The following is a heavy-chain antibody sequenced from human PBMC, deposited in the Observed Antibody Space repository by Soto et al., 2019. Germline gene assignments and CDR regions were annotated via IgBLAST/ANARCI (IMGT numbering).Heavy chain of an antibody. CDR1: GVSVSSGYYY. J-gene: IGHJ3*02. CDR2: IYFSGST. V-gene: IGHV4-61*01. D-gene: IGHD3-16*01. Sequence: SETLSLTCSVSGVSVSSGYYYWSWLRQPPGKGLEWIGDIYFSGSTNYNPSLSSRVTTSLDTSKNQFSLKLTSVIAADTAVYYCAKDLLLYDYLWASYGYEAFDMWGQGTMVTVSS. CDR3: AKDLLLYDYLWASYGYEAFDM.